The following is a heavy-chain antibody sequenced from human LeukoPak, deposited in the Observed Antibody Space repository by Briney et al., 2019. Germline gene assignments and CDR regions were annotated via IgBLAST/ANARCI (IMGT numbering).Heavy chain of an antibody. CDR3: ARDLYQLLGNWFDP. J-gene: IGHJ5*02. D-gene: IGHD2-2*01. V-gene: IGHV4-34*01. CDR1: GGSFSGYY. Sequence: SETLSLTCAVYGGSFSGYYWSWIRQPPGKGLEWIGEINHSGSTNYNPSLKSRVTISVDTSKNQFSLKLSSVTAADTAVYYCARDLYQLLGNWFDPWGQGTLVTVSS. CDR2: INHSGST.